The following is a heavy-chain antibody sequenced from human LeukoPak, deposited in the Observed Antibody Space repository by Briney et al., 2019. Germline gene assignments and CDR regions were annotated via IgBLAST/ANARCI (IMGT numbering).Heavy chain of an antibody. Sequence: PSETLSLTCAVYGGSFSGYYWSWIRQPPGKGMEWIGEINHSGSTNYNPSLKSRVTISVDTSKNQFSLKLSSVTAADTAVYYCATGGSGSYLPYYMDVWGKGTTVTVSS. D-gene: IGHD1-26*01. J-gene: IGHJ6*03. CDR2: INHSGST. CDR3: ATGGSGSYLPYYMDV. V-gene: IGHV4-34*01. CDR1: GGSFSGYY.